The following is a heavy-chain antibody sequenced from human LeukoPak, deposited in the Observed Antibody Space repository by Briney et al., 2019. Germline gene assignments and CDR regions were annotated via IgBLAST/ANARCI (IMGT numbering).Heavy chain of an antibody. V-gene: IGHV1-2*02. CDR3: ARVGYYGSGSYGD. J-gene: IGHJ4*02. CDR1: GYTFTGYY. CDR2: INPNSGGT. D-gene: IGHD3-10*01. Sequence: ASVKVSCKASGYTFTGYYMHWVRQAPGQGLEWMGWINPNSGGTNYAQEFQGRVTMTRDTSISTAYMELSRLRSDDTAVYYCARVGYYGSGSYGDWGQGTLVTVSS.